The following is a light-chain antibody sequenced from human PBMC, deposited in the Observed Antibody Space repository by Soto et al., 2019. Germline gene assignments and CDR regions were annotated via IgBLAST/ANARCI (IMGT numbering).Light chain of an antibody. CDR1: QSISVW. Sequence: DIQMTQSPSTLSASVGDRVTITCRASQSISVWLAWYQQKAGKAPNLLIYKASRLESGVPSRFSGSGSETEFTLTISGLQPGDFAMYYCQQYGSSPRTFGQGTKVDIK. V-gene: IGKV1-5*03. CDR2: KAS. CDR3: QQYGSSPRT. J-gene: IGKJ1*01.